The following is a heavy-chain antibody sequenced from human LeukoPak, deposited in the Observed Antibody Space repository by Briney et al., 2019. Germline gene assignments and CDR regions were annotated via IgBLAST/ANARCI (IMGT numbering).Heavy chain of an antibody. CDR2: IYYDGSNI. V-gene: IGHV3-33*01. D-gene: IGHD1-26*01. CDR3: ARAIVGATRAFDI. J-gene: IGHJ3*02. CDR1: EFTFTTYG. Sequence: GGSLRPSCAASEFTFTTYGMHWVRQAPGKGLEWVAFIYYDGSNIYYADYVKGRFTISRDISKNTLYLQMDSLRAEDTAVYYCARAIVGATRAFDIWGQGTMVTVSS.